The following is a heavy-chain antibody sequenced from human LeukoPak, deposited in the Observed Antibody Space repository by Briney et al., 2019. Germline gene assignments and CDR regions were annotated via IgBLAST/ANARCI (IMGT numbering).Heavy chain of an antibody. CDR3: ARGFGYDFWSGPDDY. V-gene: IGHV3-7*01. J-gene: IGHJ4*02. D-gene: IGHD3-3*01. CDR1: GFTFSSYW. CDR2: IKQDGSEK. Sequence: GGSLRLSCAASGFTFSSYWMSWVRQAPGKGPEWVANIKQDGSEKYYVDSVKGRFTISRDNAKNSLYLQMNSLRAEDTAVYYCARGFGYDFWSGPDDYWGQGTLVTVSS.